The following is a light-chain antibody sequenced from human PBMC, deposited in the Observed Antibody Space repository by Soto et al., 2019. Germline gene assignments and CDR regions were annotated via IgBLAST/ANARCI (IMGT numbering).Light chain of an antibody. V-gene: IGKV3-20*01. J-gene: IGKJ1*01. CDR1: QSVSSSY. Sequence: EIVLTQSPGTLSLSPGERATLSCRASQSVSSSYLAWYQQKPGQAPRLLIYDASSRATGIPDRFSGSGSGTDFTRTISRLEPEDFAVDYCQQYGRSPRTFGQGTKVEI. CDR2: DAS. CDR3: QQYGRSPRT.